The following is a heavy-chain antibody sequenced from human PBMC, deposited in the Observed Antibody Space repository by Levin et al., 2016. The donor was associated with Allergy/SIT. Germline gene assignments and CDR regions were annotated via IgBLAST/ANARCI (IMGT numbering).Heavy chain of an antibody. Sequence: ASVKVSCKVSGYTFDRYGISWVRQAPGQGPEWMAWITAYNGNTNYAQRFHDRLSLTTDTSTGTVYMELSSLRSEDTAVYYCARDLLPGEDFDYWGQGTLVTVSS. V-gene: IGHV1-18*01. D-gene: IGHD3-16*01. CDR2: ITAYNGNT. J-gene: IGHJ4*02. CDR3: ARDLLPGEDFDY. CDR1: GYTFDRYG.